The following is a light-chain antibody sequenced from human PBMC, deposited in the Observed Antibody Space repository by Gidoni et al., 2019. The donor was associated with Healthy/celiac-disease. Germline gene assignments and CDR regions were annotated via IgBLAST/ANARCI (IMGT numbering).Light chain of an antibody. CDR3: SSYTSSSTVV. CDR1: SSDVGGYNY. Sequence: QSALTQPASVSGSPGQSITISCTGTSSDVGGYNYVPWYQQHPGNAPKLMIYDVINRPSGVSNRFSGSTSGNTASLTISGLQAEDEADYYCSSYTSSSTVVFGGGTKLTVL. CDR2: DVI. V-gene: IGLV2-14*03. J-gene: IGLJ2*01.